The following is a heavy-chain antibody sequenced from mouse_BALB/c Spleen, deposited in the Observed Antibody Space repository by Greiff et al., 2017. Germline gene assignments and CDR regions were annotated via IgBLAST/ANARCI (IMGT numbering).Heavy chain of an antibody. V-gene: IGHV14-3*02. Sequence: VQLQQSGAELVKPGASVKLSCTASGFNIKDTYMHWVKQRPEQGLEWIGRIDPANGNTKYDPKFQGKATLTADTSSSTAYMQLSSLTSEDSAIYYCARSMITEKVFDYWGQGTTLTVSS. CDR2: IDPANGNT. J-gene: IGHJ2*01. D-gene: IGHD2-4*01. CDR3: ARSMITEKVFDY. CDR1: GFNIKDTY.